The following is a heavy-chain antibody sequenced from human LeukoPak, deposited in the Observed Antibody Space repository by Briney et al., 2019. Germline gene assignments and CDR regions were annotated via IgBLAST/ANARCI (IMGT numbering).Heavy chain of an antibody. CDR3: ARDAGPSPYNWFDP. CDR2: ISYDGSNK. CDR1: GFTFSSYA. Sequence: GRSLRLSCAASGFTFSSYAMHWVRQAPGKGLEWVAVISYDGSNKYYADSVKGRFTISRDNSKNTLYLQMNSLRAEDTAVYYCARDAGPSPYNWFDPWGQGTLVTVSS. D-gene: IGHD1-14*01. V-gene: IGHV3-30-3*01. J-gene: IGHJ5*02.